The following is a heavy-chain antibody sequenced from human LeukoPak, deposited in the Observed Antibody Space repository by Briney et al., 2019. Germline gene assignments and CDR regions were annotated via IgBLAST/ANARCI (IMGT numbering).Heavy chain of an antibody. CDR1: GGSISSYY. Sequence: SETLSLTCTVSGGSISSYYWSWIQQPPGKGLEWIGYIYYSGSTNYNPSLKSRVTISVDTSKNQFSLKLSSVTAADTAVYYCARAGFYSEYYFDYWGQGTLVTVSS. CDR3: ARAGFYSEYYFDY. CDR2: IYYSGST. V-gene: IGHV4-59*01. D-gene: IGHD3-3*01. J-gene: IGHJ4*02.